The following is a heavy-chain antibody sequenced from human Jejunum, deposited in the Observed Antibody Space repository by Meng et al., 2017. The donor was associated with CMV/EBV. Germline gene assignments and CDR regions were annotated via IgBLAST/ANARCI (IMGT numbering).Heavy chain of an antibody. CDR1: GYTCIRYN. CDR2: INPSGRST. J-gene: IGHJ4*02. Sequence: SCKASGYTCIRYNIHWVRQAPGQGLEWMGIINPSGRSTAYAQKLQGRVIMTTDTSTSTVYMELSRLRSEDAAIYYCARQDSGVPFYWGQGTLVTVSS. D-gene: IGHD2-21*01. V-gene: IGHV1-46*04. CDR3: ARQDSGVPFY.